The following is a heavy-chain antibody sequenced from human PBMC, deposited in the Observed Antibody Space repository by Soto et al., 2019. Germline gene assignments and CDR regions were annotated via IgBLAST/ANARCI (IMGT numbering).Heavy chain of an antibody. CDR3: ARGTVTTDYYYYYGMDV. Sequence: GESLKISCKGSGYSFTSYWIGWVRQMPGKGLEWMGIIYPGDSDTRYSPSFQGQVTVSADESISTAYLQWSSLKASDTAMYYCARGTVTTDYYYYYGMDVWGQGTTVTVSS. CDR2: IYPGDSDT. D-gene: IGHD4-4*01. J-gene: IGHJ6*02. V-gene: IGHV5-51*01. CDR1: GYSFTSYW.